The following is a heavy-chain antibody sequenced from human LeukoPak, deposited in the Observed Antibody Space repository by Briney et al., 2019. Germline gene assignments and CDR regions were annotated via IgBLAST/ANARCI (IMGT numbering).Heavy chain of an antibody. CDR1: GIPFSSYA. Sequence: GESLKISCAASGIPFSSYAMSWVRQAPGKGLEWVSVIIGSGGSTDYADSVKGRFTISRDNSKNTLFLQINSLRAEDTAVYYCAKLADDPIWGQGTMVTVSS. J-gene: IGHJ3*02. CDR2: IIGSGGST. D-gene: IGHD3-3*01. V-gene: IGHV3-23*01. CDR3: AKLADDPI.